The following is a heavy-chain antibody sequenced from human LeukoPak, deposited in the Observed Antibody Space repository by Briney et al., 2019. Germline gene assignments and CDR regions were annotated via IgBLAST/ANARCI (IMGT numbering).Heavy chain of an antibody. CDR1: GGSISSYY. Sequence: SETLSLTCTVSGGSISSYYWSWIRQPPGKGLEWIGFIYYSGSTSYNPSLKSRVTISVDTSKNQFSLKLSSVTAADTAVYYCARAGIAAAGTPFDYWGQGTLVTVSS. CDR3: ARAGIAAAGTPFDY. CDR2: IYYSGST. D-gene: IGHD6-13*01. V-gene: IGHV4-59*01. J-gene: IGHJ4*02.